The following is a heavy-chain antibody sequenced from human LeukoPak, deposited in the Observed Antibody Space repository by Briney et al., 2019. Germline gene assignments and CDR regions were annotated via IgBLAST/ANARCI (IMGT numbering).Heavy chain of an antibody. D-gene: IGHD4-23*01. J-gene: IGHJ4*02. CDR1: GFTFSSYE. CDR2: IISSGSPI. CDR3: AKDQYGGNPQYYFDY. V-gene: IGHV3-48*03. Sequence: GGSLRLSCAASGFTFSSYEMNWVRQAPGKGLEWVSYIISSGSPIYYADSVKGRFTISRDKAKNSLFLQMNSLRAEDTAVYYCAKDQYGGNPQYYFDYWGQGTLVTVSS.